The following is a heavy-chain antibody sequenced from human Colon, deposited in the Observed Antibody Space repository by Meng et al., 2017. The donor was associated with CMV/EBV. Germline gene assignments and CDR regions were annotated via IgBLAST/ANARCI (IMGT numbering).Heavy chain of an antibody. V-gene: IGHV3-48*04. Sequence: GGSLRLSCAVSGFPLNSHGMHWVRQAPGKGLEWVSYISSSGSTIYYADSEKGRFTISRDNAKNSLYLQMHSLRAEDTAVYYCASLQGPRTVFYDYNMDVWGQGTTVTVSS. D-gene: IGHD1-1*01. CDR2: ISSSGSTI. J-gene: IGHJ6*02. CDR1: GFPLNSHG. CDR3: ASLQGPRTVFYDYNMDV.